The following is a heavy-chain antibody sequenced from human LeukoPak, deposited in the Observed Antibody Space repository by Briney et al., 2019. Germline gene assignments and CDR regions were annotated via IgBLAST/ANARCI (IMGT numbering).Heavy chain of an antibody. CDR1: GFTFSDYY. CDR2: ISSSGSTI. CDR3: ARDRRFGEGGFDY. Sequence: GGSLRLSCAASGFTFSDYYMSWVRQAPGKGQEWVSYISSSGSTIYYADSVKGRFTISRDNAKNSLYLQMNSLRAEDTAVYYCARDRRFGEGGFDYWGQGTLVTVSS. J-gene: IGHJ4*02. V-gene: IGHV3-11*04. D-gene: IGHD3-10*01.